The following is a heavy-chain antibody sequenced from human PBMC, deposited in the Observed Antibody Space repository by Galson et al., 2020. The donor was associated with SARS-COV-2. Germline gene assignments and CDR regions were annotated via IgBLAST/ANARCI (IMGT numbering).Heavy chain of an antibody. V-gene: IGHV3-30*04. CDR3: ASDSGGLFDY. D-gene: IGHD3-10*01. J-gene: IGHJ4*02. CDR1: GFTFSSYP. CDR2: ISYDGSHK. Sequence: QLGESLKIPCAAPGFTFSSYPMHWVPQAPRKGPEWVAVISYDGSHKYYADSGKVRLTISRHNSKNTLYLPMNSLSAEDTAVYYCASDSGGLFDYWGQGTLFTVFS.